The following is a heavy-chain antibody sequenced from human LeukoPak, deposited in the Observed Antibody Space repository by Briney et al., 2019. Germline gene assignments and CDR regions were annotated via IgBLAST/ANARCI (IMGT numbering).Heavy chain of an antibody. CDR1: GFTFSSYS. V-gene: IGHV3-21*01. Sequence: GGSLRLSCAASGFTFSSYSMNWVRQAPGKGLEWVSSISSSSSYIYYADSVKGRFTISRDNAKNSLYLQMNSLRAEDTAVYYCARYPQYYYDSSGYPHWGQGTLVTVSS. J-gene: IGHJ4*02. D-gene: IGHD3-22*01. CDR3: ARYPQYYYDSSGYPH. CDR2: ISSSSSYI.